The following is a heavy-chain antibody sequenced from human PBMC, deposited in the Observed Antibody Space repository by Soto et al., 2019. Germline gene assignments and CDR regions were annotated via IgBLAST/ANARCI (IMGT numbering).Heavy chain of an antibody. V-gene: IGHV3-48*03. Sequence: VGSLRLSCVASGFTFSSYEMMWVRQAPGKGLEWVSFIHTSGGTIYYADSVKGRFSISRDNAQNSLYLQMNSLRADDTAVYYCATSLSGYYYNYWGQGTLVTVSS. CDR1: GFTFSSYE. J-gene: IGHJ4*02. CDR3: ATSLSGYYYNY. D-gene: IGHD3-22*01. CDR2: IHTSGGTI.